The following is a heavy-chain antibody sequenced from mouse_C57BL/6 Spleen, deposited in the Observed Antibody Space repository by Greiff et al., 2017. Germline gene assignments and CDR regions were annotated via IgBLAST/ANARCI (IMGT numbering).Heavy chain of an antibody. J-gene: IGHJ2*01. CDR1: GYTFTDYY. Sequence: EVQLQQSGPELVKPGASVKISCKASGYTFTDYYMNWVKQSHGKSLEWIGDINPNNGGTSYNQKFKGKATLTVDKSSSTAYMELRSLTSEDSAVYYCARGGYYGYDYFDYWGQGTTLTVSS. V-gene: IGHV1-26*01. CDR2: INPNNGGT. CDR3: ARGGYYGYDYFDY. D-gene: IGHD2-2*01.